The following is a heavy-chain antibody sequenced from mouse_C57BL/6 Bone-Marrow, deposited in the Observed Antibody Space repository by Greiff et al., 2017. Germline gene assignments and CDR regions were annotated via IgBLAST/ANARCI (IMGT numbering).Heavy chain of an antibody. CDR3: AREGLYYYAMDY. V-gene: IGHV1-64*01. Sequence: VQLQQPGAELVKPGASVKLSCKASGYTFTSYWMHWVKQRPGQGLEWIGMIHPNSGSTNYNEKFKSKATLTVDKSSSTAYMQLSSLTSEDSAVYYCAREGLYYYAMDYWGQGTSVTVSS. D-gene: IGHD3-3*01. CDR1: GYTFTSYW. J-gene: IGHJ4*01. CDR2: IHPNSGST.